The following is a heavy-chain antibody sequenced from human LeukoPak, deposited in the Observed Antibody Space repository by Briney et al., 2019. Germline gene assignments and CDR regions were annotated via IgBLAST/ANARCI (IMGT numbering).Heavy chain of an antibody. CDR3: ARPEEHGDYVHDAFDI. CDR2: IDPSDSYT. Sequence: GESLKISCKCSGYSFTSYWITWVRQMPGKGLEWMGRIDPSDSYTNYSPSFQGQVTISADKSISTAYLQWSSLKASDTAMYYCARPEEHGDYVHDAFDIWGQGTMVTVSS. CDR1: GYSFTSYW. V-gene: IGHV5-10-1*04. D-gene: IGHD4-17*01. J-gene: IGHJ3*02.